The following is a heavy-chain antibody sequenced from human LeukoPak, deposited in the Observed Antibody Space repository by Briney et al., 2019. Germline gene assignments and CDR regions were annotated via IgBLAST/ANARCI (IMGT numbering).Heavy chain of an antibody. CDR1: GYTFTGYY. CDR2: IIPIFGTA. Sequence: SVKVSCKASGYTFTGYYMHWVRQAPGQGLEWMGGIIPIFGTANYAQKFQGRVTITADKSTSTAYMELSSLRSEDTAVYYCAREAKLITMINGYMDVWGKGTTVTVSS. CDR3: AREAKLITMINGYMDV. D-gene: IGHD3-22*01. J-gene: IGHJ6*03. V-gene: IGHV1-69*06.